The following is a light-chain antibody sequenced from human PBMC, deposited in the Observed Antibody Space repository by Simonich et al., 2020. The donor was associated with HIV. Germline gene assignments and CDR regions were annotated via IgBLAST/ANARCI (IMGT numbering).Light chain of an antibody. J-gene: IGKJ1*01. Sequence: DIVMTQSPDSLAVSLGERATINCKSSRNILYNSNNKNYLAWYQQKPGQPPNLIIYWASTRESGVPDRFSASGSGTDFTLTISSLQAEDVAVYYCQQYYSTPRTFGQGTKVEIK. V-gene: IGKV4-1*01. CDR3: QQYYSTPRT. CDR1: RNILYNSNNKNY. CDR2: WAS.